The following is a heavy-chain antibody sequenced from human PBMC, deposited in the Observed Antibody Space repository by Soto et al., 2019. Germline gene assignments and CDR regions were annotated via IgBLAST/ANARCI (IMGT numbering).Heavy chain of an antibody. CDR3: TRGGDWAFAY. Sequence: QVQLQESGPGLVKPSETLSLTCAVFGDSISSDKWWSWVRQPPGKGLEWIGEIHHWKSTNYNPSLKSSVTISVDKSQNHVSPNLNSVTAADTAMYFCTRGGDWAFAYWGQGTMVTVSS. J-gene: IGHJ4*02. V-gene: IGHV4-4*02. CDR2: IHHWKST. D-gene: IGHD2-21*02. CDR1: GDSISSDKW.